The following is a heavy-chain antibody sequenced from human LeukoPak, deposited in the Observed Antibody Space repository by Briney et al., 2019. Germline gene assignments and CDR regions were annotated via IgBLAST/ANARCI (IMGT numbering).Heavy chain of an antibody. CDR2: INQDGSKI. V-gene: IGHV3-7*04. CDR3: ARAWAGSASY. CDR1: GFTLSNYW. D-gene: IGHD6-19*01. Sequence: GGSLRLSCAASGFTLSNYWMAWVRQAPGKGLEWVASINQDGSKIYYADSMTGRFTISRDTAKNSLCLQMNSLRVEDTAVYYCARAWAGSASYWGQGTLVTVSS. J-gene: IGHJ4*02.